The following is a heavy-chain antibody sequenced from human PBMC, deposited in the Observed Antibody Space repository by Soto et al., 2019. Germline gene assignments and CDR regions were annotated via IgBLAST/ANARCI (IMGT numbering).Heavy chain of an antibody. J-gene: IGHJ4*02. CDR1: GGTFSSYA. CDR2: IIPIFGTA. CDR3: ARGPDSSGYFFDY. V-gene: IGHV1-69*13. D-gene: IGHD3-22*01. Sequence: GASVKVSCKASGGTFSSYAISWVRQAPGQGLEWMGGIIPIFGTANYAQKFQGRVTITADESTSTAYMELSSLRSEDTAVYYCARGPDSSGYFFDYWGQGTLVTVSS.